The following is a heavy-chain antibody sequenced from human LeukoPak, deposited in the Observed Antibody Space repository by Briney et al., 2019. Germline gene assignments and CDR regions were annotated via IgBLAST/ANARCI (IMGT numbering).Heavy chain of an antibody. D-gene: IGHD3-16*01. J-gene: IGHJ5*02. Sequence: PSQTLSLTCTVSGGSISSGDYYWSWIRQPPGKGLEWIGYIYYSESTYYNPSLKSRVTISVDTSKNQFSLKLSSVTAADTAVYYCARGEAESQSDAWFDPWGQGTLVTVSS. V-gene: IGHV4-30-4*08. CDR2: IYYSEST. CDR3: ARGEAESQSDAWFDP. CDR1: GGSISSGDYY.